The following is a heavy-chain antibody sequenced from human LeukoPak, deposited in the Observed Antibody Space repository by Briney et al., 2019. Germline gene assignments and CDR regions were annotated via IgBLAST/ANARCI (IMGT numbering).Heavy chain of an antibody. CDR2: IYHSGST. Sequence: PSETLSLTCAVSGGSISSSNWWSWVRQPPGKGLEWIGEIYHSGSTNYNPSLKSRVTISVDKSKNQFSLKLSSVPAANTAVYYCAASRGWYDGYYFDYWGQETRITVSS. J-gene: IGHJ4*02. CDR1: GGSISSSNW. CDR3: AASRGWYDGYYFDY. D-gene: IGHD6-19*01. V-gene: IGHV4-4*02.